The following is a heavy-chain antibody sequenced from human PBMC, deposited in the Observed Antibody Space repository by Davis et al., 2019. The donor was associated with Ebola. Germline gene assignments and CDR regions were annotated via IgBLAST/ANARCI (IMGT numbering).Heavy chain of an antibody. CDR3: AKDRAVLIWAEEAY. V-gene: IGHV3-23*01. D-gene: IGHD3-10*01. CDR2: IRGSGA. J-gene: IGHJ4*02. CDR1: GFTFSSYW. Sequence: GESLKISCAASGFTFSSYWMHWVRQAPGKGLEWVSSIRGSGAYYADSVKGRFTISRDNSKHTLYLQMNSLRAEDTAVYYCAKDRAVLIWAEEAYWGQGTLVTVSS.